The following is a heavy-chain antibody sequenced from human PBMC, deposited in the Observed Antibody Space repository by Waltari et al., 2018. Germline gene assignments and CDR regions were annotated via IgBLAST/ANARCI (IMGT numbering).Heavy chain of an antibody. CDR1: GGSISSYY. CDR2: IYYSGST. J-gene: IGHJ4*02. CDR3: ARGSSGMATSEFDY. Sequence: QVQLQESGPGLVKPSETLSLTCTVSGGSISSYYWSWIRQPPGKGLEWIGYIYYSGSTHYNPSLKSRVTISVDTSKNQCSLKLSSVTAADTAVYYCARGSSGMATSEFDYWGQGTLVTVSS. D-gene: IGHD5-12*01. V-gene: IGHV4-59*01.